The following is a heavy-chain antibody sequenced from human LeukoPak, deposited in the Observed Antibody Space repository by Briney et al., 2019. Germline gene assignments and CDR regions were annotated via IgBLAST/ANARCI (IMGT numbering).Heavy chain of an antibody. D-gene: IGHD1-14*01. CDR3: ARAGTVAVGYYYGMDV. V-gene: IGHV4-59*01. CDR1: GGPISSYY. Sequence: PSETLSLTCTVSGGPISSYYWSWIRQPPGKGLEWIGHIYYSGSTNYNPSLKSRVTISVDTSKNQFSLKLSSVTAADTAVYYCARAGTVAVGYYYGMDVWGQGTTVTVSS. J-gene: IGHJ6*02. CDR2: IYYSGST.